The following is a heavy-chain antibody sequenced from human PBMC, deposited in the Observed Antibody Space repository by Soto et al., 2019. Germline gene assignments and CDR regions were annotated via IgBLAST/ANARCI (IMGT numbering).Heavy chain of an antibody. J-gene: IGHJ4*02. CDR2: INHSGST. Sequence: KTSETLSLTCAVYGGSFSGYYWSWIRQPPGKGLEWIGEINHSGSTNYNPSLKSRVTISVDTSKNQFSLKLSSVTAADTAVYYCASQRGVRYFDWLSNRFDYWGQGTLVTVSS. V-gene: IGHV4-34*01. CDR1: GGSFSGYY. D-gene: IGHD3-9*01. CDR3: ASQRGVRYFDWLSNRFDY.